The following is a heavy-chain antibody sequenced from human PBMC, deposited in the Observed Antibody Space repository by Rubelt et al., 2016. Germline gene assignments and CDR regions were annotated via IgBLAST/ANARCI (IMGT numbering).Heavy chain of an antibody. CDR2: IYYSGST. Sequence: QVQLQESGPGLVKPSETLSLTCTVSGGSISSYYWSWIRQPPGKGLEWIGYIYYSGSTNYNPSLKSRVTISVDTSKNQFSLKLSSVTAADTAVYYCARERTYCSGGSCYLFDYWGQGTLVTVSS. CDR3: ARERTYCSGGSCYLFDY. J-gene: IGHJ4*02. CDR1: GGSISSYY. D-gene: IGHD2-15*01. V-gene: IGHV4-59*12.